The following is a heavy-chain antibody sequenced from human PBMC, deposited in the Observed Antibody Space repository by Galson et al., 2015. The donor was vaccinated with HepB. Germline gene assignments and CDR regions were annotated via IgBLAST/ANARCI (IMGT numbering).Heavy chain of an antibody. CDR3: TKGGSSSSSTYYYY. CDR1: GFTLSSYA. CDR2: ISGSGGST. D-gene: IGHD6-6*01. J-gene: IGHJ4*02. Sequence: SLRLSCAASGFTLSSYAMSWVRQAPGKGLEWVSVISGSGGSTYYAGSVKGRFTISRDNSKNTLYLHMNSLRAEDTAIYYCTKGGSSSSSTYYYYWGQGTLVTVSS. V-gene: IGHV3-23*01.